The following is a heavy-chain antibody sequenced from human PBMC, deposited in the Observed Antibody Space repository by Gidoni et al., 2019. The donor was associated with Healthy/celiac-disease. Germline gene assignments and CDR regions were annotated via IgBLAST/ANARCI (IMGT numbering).Heavy chain of an antibody. CDR2: ISAYNGNT. J-gene: IGHJ4*02. CDR3: ASGPIAARTATFGY. Sequence: QVQLVQSGAEVKKPGDSVTVACKASGYPLTSSGISWVRQAPGQGLEWMGWISAYNGNTNDAQKLQGRVTITTDTSTSTAYMELRSLRSDDTAVYYCASGPIAARTATFGYWGQGTLVTVSS. D-gene: IGHD6-6*01. CDR1: GYPLTSSG. V-gene: IGHV1-18*04.